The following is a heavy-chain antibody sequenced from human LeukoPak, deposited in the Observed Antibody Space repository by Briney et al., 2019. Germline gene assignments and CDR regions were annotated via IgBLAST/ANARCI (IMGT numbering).Heavy chain of an antibody. J-gene: IGHJ2*01. D-gene: IGHD6-19*01. V-gene: IGHV3-23*01. CDR1: GFTFSSYT. CDR3: AKDSGQWLVGYFAL. Sequence: GGSLRLSCTASGFTFSSYTLAWIRQAPGKGLEWVSAISASGETTYYADSVADRFTISRDNSKNTLYVQMNSLRAEDTAVYYCAKDSGQWLVGYFALWGRGTLVTVSS. CDR2: ISASGETT.